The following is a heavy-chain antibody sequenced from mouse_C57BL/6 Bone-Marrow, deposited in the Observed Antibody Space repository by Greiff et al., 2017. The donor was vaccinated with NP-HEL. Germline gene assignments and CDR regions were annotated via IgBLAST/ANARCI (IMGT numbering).Heavy chain of an antibody. J-gene: IGHJ4*01. CDR3: ARYDYYGSSPYYYAMDD. CDR2: INPNNGGT. V-gene: IGHV1-18*01. Sequence: VQLKQSGPELVKPGASVKIPCKASGYTFTDYNMDWVKQSHGKSLEWIGDINPNNGGTIYNQKFKGKATLTVDKSSSTAYMELRSLTSEDTAVYYCARYDYYGSSPYYYAMDDWGQGTSVTVSS. D-gene: IGHD1-1*01. CDR1: GYTFTDYN.